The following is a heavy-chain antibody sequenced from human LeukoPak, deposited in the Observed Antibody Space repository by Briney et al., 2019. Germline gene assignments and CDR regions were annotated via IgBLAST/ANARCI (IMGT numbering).Heavy chain of an antibody. Sequence: GGSLRLSCAASGFTFSSYEMNWVRQAPGKGLEWVSYISRSGSTIYYADSVKGRFTISRDNAKKSLYLQMNSLRAEDTAVYYCARDGLETDIVVSGVDYWGQGTLVTVSP. V-gene: IGHV3-48*03. D-gene: IGHD6-19*01. CDR3: ARDGLETDIVVSGVDY. CDR1: GFTFSSYE. CDR2: ISRSGSTI. J-gene: IGHJ4*02.